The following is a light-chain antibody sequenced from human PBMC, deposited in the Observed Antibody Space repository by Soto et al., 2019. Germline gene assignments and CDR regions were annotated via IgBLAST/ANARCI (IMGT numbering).Light chain of an antibody. J-gene: IGKJ4*01. CDR2: AAS. CDR3: QKFSAVPT. CDR1: QAIYNY. Sequence: DIQMTQSPSSLSASVGDRVTITCRASQAIYNYLAWYQQKPGKVPTLLISAASTLQSGVPSRFSGSGSGTDVTLPISILQPEAVATYYCQKFSAVPTFGGGTKVEI. V-gene: IGKV1-27*01.